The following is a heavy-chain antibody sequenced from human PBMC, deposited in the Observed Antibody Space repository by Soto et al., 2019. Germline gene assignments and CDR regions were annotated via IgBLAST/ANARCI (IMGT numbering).Heavy chain of an antibody. CDR3: ARDSVVATIGGYYYGMDH. J-gene: IGHJ6*02. Sequence: SETLSLTGTVAGGSVSSGSYYWSWIRQPPGKGLEWIGYIYYSGSTNYNPSLKSRVTISVDTSKNQFSLKLSSVTAADTAVYYCARDSVVATIGGYYYGMDHWGPGPTVTVPS. V-gene: IGHV4-61*01. CDR2: IYYSGST. CDR1: GGSVSSGSYY. D-gene: IGHD5-12*01.